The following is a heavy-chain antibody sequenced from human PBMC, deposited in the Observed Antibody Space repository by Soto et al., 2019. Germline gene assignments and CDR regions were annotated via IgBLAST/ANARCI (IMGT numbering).Heavy chain of an antibody. CDR1: GYTLTNYA. CDR3: ARGPGGESAGWLDP. Sequence: VKVSCKASGYTLTNYAISWVRQAPGQGPEWMGWINTYNGNSNYAQKFQGRVTMTTDTSTNTAYMELRSLTSDDTAVYYCARGPGGESAGWLDPWGQGTLVTVSS. J-gene: IGHJ5*02. CDR2: INTYNGNS. D-gene: IGHD3-16*01. V-gene: IGHV1-18*01.